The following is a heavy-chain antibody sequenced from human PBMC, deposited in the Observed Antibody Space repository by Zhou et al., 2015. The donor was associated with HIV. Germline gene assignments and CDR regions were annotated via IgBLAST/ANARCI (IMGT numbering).Heavy chain of an antibody. CDR2: ITPMFDLV. Sequence: QVQLVQSGTEVKRPGSSVKVSCKTSRGTFSGSEISWVRQAPGQGLEWMGGITPMFDLVNYAQKFRARLNITVDRHTSAAYMELSSLTSEDTAVYYCARATSGYDFNYYYGMDVWGRRDRRSPSP. CDR3: ARATSGYDFNYYYGMDV. V-gene: IGHV1-69*17. J-gene: IGHJ6*02. D-gene: IGHD5-12*01. CDR1: RGTFSGSE.